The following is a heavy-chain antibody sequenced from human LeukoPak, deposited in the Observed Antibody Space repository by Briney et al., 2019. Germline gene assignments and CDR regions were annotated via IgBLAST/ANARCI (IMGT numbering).Heavy chain of an antibody. CDR2: IYYSGST. V-gene: IGHV4-59*01. CDR1: GGSISSYY. J-gene: IGHJ4*02. Sequence: SETLSLTCTVSGGSISSYYWSWIRQPPGKGLEWIGYIYYSGSTNYNPSLKSRVTISVDTSKNQFSLKLSSVTAADTAVYYCARVSPRGDSSTYNYYFDYWGQGTLVTVSS. D-gene: IGHD2/OR15-2a*01. CDR3: ARVSPRGDSSTYNYYFDY.